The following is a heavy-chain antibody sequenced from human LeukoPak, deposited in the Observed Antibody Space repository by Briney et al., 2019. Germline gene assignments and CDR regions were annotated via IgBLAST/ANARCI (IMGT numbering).Heavy chain of an antibody. D-gene: IGHD3-10*01. CDR1: GFTFDDYA. Sequence: QPGGSLRLSCAASGFTFDDYAMHWVRQAPGKGLEWVSLISWDGGSTYYADSVKGRFTISRDNSKNSLYLQMNSLRAEDTALYYCAKGTDLYGSGSLFDYWGQGTLVTVSS. J-gene: IGHJ4*02. CDR2: ISWDGGST. CDR3: AKGTDLYGSGSLFDY. V-gene: IGHV3-43D*03.